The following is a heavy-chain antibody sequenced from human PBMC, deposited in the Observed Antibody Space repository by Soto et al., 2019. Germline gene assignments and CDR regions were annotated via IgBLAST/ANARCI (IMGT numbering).Heavy chain of an antibody. D-gene: IGHD3-10*01. V-gene: IGHV3-33*01. CDR1: GFTFSSYG. J-gene: IGHJ4*02. CDR3: ARDFPMVRGVIITRYFDY. CDR2: IWYDGSNK. Sequence: GGSLRLSCAASGFTFSSYGMHWVRQAPGKGLEWVAVIWYDGSNKYYADSVKGRFTISRDNSKNTLYLQMNSLRAEDTAVYYCARDFPMVRGVIITRYFDYWGQGTLVTVSS.